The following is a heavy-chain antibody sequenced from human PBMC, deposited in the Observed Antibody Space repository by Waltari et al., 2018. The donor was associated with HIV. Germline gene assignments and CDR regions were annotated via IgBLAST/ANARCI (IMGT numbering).Heavy chain of an antibody. CDR1: GGSISSSRYY. J-gene: IGHJ4*02. CDR3: ARRADCSGGSCYDYFDY. V-gene: IGHV4-39*01. D-gene: IGHD2-15*01. CDR2: IYYSGGT. Sequence: QLQLQESGPGLVKPSETLSLTCTVSGGSISSSRYYWGWIRQPPGKGLEWIGSIYYSGGTYYNPSLKSRVTISVDTSKNQFSLKLSSVTAADTAVYYCARRADCSGGSCYDYFDYWGQGTLVTVSS.